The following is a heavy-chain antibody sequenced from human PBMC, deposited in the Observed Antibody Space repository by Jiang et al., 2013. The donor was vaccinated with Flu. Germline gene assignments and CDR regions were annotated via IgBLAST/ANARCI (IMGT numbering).Heavy chain of an antibody. V-gene: IGHV3-30-3*01. CDR1: GFTFSSYA. Sequence: SLRLSCAASGFTFSSYAMHWVRQAPGKGLEWVAVISYDGSNKYYADSVKGRFTISRDNSKNTLYLQMNSLRAEDTAVYYCARGGDIVVVPAATFDYWGQGTLVTVSS. D-gene: IGHD2-2*01. CDR3: ARGGDIVVVPAATFDY. J-gene: IGHJ4*02. CDR2: ISYDGSNK.